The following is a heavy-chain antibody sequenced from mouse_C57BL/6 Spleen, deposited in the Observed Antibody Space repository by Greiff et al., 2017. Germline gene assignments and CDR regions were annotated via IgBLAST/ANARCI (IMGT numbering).Heavy chain of an antibody. CDR1: GYSITSGYY. CDR2: ISYDGSN. D-gene: IGHD1-1*01. V-gene: IGHV3-6*01. J-gene: IGHJ2*01. Sequence: VQLKQSGPGLVKPSQSLSLTCSVTGYSITSGYYWNWIRQFPGNKLEWMGYISYDGSNNYNPSLKNRISITRDTSKNQFFLKLNSVTTEDTATYYCARVTTVVAHFDYWGQGTTLTVSS. CDR3: ARVTTVVAHFDY.